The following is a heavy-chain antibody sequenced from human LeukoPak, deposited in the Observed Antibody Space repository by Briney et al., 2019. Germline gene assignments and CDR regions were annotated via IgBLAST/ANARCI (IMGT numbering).Heavy chain of an antibody. D-gene: IGHD2-15*01. CDR2: ISSSSSYI. CDR1: GFTFSSYS. CDR3: ARDTIENCSGGSCYSDLDY. J-gene: IGHJ4*02. V-gene: IGHV3-21*04. Sequence: GGSLRLSCAASGFTFSSYSMNWVRQAPGKGLEWVSSISSSSSYIYYADSVKGRFTISRDNAKNSLYLQMNSLRAEDTAVYYCARDTIENCSGGSCYSDLDYWGQGTLVTVSS.